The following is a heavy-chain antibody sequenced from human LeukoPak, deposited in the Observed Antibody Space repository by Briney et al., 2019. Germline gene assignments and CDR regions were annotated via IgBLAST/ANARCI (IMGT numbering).Heavy chain of an antibody. CDR3: ARDPSPGWERHDAFDI. CDR1: GFTFSSYA. D-gene: IGHD1-26*01. V-gene: IGHV3-7*01. Sequence: GGSLRLSCAASGFTFSSYAMSWVRQAPGKGLEWVANIKQDGSEKYYVDSVKGRFTISRDNAKNSLYLQMNSLRAEDTAVYYCARDPSPGWERHDAFDIWGQGTMVTVSS. CDR2: IKQDGSEK. J-gene: IGHJ3*02.